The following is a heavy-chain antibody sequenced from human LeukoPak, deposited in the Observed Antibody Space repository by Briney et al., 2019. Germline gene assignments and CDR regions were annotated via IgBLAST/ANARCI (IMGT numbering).Heavy chain of an antibody. J-gene: IGHJ6*03. CDR3: ATPRYCSSTSCYSYYYMDV. Sequence: ASVKVSCKTSGYTFTNYGISWVRQAPGQGLEWMGWISPYNGNTKYAQNLQGRVTMTTDTSTTTAYMELSSLRSEDTAVYYCATPRYCSSTSCYSYYYMDVWGKGTTVTVSS. CDR2: ISPYNGNT. CDR1: GYTFTNYG. V-gene: IGHV1-18*01. D-gene: IGHD2-2*01.